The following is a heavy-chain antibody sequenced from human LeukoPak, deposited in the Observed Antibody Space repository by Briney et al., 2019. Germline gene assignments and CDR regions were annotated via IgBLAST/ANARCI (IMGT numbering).Heavy chain of an antibody. D-gene: IGHD2-2*01. V-gene: IGHV3-33*01. CDR1: GFTFSNYG. Sequence: GGSLRLSCAASGFTFSNYGMHWVRQAPGKGLEWVAATWYDGSNKYYADSVKGRFTISRDNSKNTLYLQTNSLRAEDTAVYFCARGGHCTTTSCSNYDGMDVWGQGTTLTVSS. CDR3: ARGGHCTTTSCSNYDGMDV. J-gene: IGHJ6*02. CDR2: TWYDGSNK.